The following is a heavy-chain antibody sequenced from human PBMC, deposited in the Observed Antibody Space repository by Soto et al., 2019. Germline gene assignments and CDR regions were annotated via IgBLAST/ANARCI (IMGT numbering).Heavy chain of an antibody. CDR1: AGSISTYY. CDR2: IYYSGST. D-gene: IGHD2-15*01. CDR3: ARERAAGGKIY. J-gene: IGHJ4*02. Sequence: SETLSLTCTVSAGSISTYYWSWIRQPPGKGLEWIGYIYYSGSTYYNPSLKSRVTISVDTSKNQFSLKLSSVTAADTAVYYCARERAAGGKIYWGQGTLVTVSS. V-gene: IGHV4-59*12.